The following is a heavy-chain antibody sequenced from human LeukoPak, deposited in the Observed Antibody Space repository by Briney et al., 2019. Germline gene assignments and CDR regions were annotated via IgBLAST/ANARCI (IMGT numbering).Heavy chain of an antibody. CDR3: AKDLPYCSGCSCYHPTFGY. J-gene: IGHJ4*02. V-gene: IGHV3-30*02. CDR1: IFTFSSFG. Sequence: GGSLTLSCAASIFTFSSFGMQWLPQAPGKGLEGVTFIRFGGGNKYCADSVKGRFTISRDNSKNTLYLQMNSLRAEDTAVYYCAKDLPYCSGCSCYHPTFGYWGQGTLVSVSS. D-gene: IGHD2-15*01. CDR2: IRFGGGNK.